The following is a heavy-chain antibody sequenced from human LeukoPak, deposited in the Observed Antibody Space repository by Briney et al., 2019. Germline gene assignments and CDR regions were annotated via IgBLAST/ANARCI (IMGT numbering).Heavy chain of an antibody. CDR1: GYTFPSYG. V-gene: IGHV1-18*01. D-gene: IGHD3-22*01. J-gene: IGHJ3*02. CDR2: ISAYNGDT. Sequence: ASVKVSCKASGYTFPSYGVTWVRQAPGQGLEWMGWISAYNGDTNYAQKLRGRVTMTTDTSTSTAYMELRSLRSDDTAVYYCARDFYYYDSSAYYPLGAFDIWGQGTMVTVSS. CDR3: ARDFYYYDSSAYYPLGAFDI.